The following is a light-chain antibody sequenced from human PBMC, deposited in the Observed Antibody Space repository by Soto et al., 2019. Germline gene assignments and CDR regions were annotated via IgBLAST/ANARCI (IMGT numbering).Light chain of an antibody. Sequence: QSVLTQSSSASASLGSSVELTCTLSSGHSSYIIAWHQQQPGKAPRYLMKLEGSGSYNKGSEVPDRFSGSSSGADRYLTISNLQFEDEADYYCETWDFNTRVFGGGTKLTVL. V-gene: IGLV4-60*02. CDR2: LEGSGSY. CDR3: ETWDFNTRV. CDR1: SGHSSYI. J-gene: IGLJ3*02.